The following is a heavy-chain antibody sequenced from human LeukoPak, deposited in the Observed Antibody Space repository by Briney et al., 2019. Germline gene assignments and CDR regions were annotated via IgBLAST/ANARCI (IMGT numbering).Heavy chain of an antibody. CDR3: ALSSGGRYYDFWSGPGSAFDI. CDR2: INPSGDNT. CDR1: GDTFSSYY. V-gene: IGHV1-46*01. J-gene: IGHJ3*02. D-gene: IGHD3-3*01. Sequence: ASVKVSCKASGDTFSSYYMHWVRQAPGQGLEWMGIINPSGDNTNYAQNFQGRVTMTRDTSISTAYMELSRLRSDDTAVYYCALSSGGRYYDFWSGPGSAFDIWGQGTMVTVSS.